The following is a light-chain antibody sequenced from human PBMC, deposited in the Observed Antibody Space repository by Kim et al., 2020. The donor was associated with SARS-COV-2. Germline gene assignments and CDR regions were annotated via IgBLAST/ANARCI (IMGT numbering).Light chain of an antibody. CDR1: QSVSTS. V-gene: IGKV1-39*01. J-gene: IGKJ2*03. Sequence: SASWGNRGTITWRASQSVSTSLNWYQQQPGKAPKLLIYAVSSLQSGVPSRFSGSGSGTDFTLTISSLQPEDFAIYYCQQSHGFPYSFGQGTKLEI. CDR2: AVS. CDR3: QQSHGFPYS.